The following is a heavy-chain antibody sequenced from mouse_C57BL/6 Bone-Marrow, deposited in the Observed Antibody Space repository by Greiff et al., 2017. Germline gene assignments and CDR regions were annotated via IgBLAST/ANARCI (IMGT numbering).Heavy chain of an antibody. V-gene: IGHV1-78*01. J-gene: IGHJ3*01. CDR1: GYTFTDHT. CDR2: IYPRDGST. CDR3: ARCIYGNYEFAY. D-gene: IGHD2-1*01. Sequence: VQLKQSDAELVKPGASVKISCKVSGYTFTDHTIHWMKQRPEQGLEWIGYIYPRDGSTKYNEKFKGKVTLTADKSSSTAYIQLKSLTSEDSAVYFCARCIYGNYEFAYWGQGTLVTVSA.